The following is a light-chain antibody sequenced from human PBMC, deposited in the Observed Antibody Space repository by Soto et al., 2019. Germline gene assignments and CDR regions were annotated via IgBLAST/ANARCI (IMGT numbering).Light chain of an antibody. Sequence: EVVLTQSPATLSLSPGERATLSCRASQGVSTYLAWYQQKPGQAPRLLIYEASNRATGIPARFSGSGSGTDFTLTISSLETEDFAVYYCQQRSNWPLTFGGGTKVEIK. J-gene: IGKJ4*01. CDR2: EAS. V-gene: IGKV3-11*01. CDR1: QGVSTY. CDR3: QQRSNWPLT.